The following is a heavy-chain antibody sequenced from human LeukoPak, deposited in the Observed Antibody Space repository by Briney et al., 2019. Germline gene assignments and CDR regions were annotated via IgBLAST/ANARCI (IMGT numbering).Heavy chain of an antibody. CDR1: GFAFSRYW. Sequence: PGGSLRLSCAGSGFAFSRYWMRWVRQAPGKGLEWVATVKEDGSEKYYVDSVKGRFTISRDNAKNSLYLQMNSLRAEDTAVYYCARDSYGYTFDYWGQGTLVTVSS. J-gene: IGHJ4*02. CDR2: VKEDGSEK. V-gene: IGHV3-7*04. CDR3: ARDSYGYTFDY. D-gene: IGHD5-18*01.